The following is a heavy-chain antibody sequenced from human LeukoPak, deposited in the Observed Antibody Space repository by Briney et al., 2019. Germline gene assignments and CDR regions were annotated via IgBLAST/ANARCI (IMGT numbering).Heavy chain of an antibody. CDR2: IYYSGST. J-gene: IGHJ4*01. V-gene: IGHV4-39*07. Sequence: AEPLSLTCTVSGDSISSSSYYWGRLRQPPGKGLERIGSIYYSGSTYYNPTLKSRVTISVDTSKNQFSLKMSSVTAADTAVYYCARGLPPDFDCWGRGTLVTVSS. CDR3: ARGLPPDFDC. CDR1: GDSISSSSYY.